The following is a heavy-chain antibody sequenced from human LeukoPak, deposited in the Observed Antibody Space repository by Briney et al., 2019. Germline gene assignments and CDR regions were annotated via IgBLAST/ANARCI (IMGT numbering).Heavy chain of an antibody. Sequence: GGSLRLSCAASGFTFSSYEINWVRQAPGKGLEWVSHISSSGSIIYYADSVKGRFTISRDNPKNSLYPQMNSLRAEDTAVYYCARMNYDTLTGYYLRAFDVWGQGTMVTVSS. CDR3: ARMNYDTLTGYYLRAFDV. D-gene: IGHD3-9*01. CDR2: ISSSGSII. J-gene: IGHJ3*01. V-gene: IGHV3-48*03. CDR1: GFTFSSYE.